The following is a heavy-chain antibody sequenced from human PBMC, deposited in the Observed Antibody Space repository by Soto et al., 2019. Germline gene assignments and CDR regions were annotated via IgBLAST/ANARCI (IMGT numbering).Heavy chain of an antibody. Sequence: SETLSLTCAVYGGSFSGYYWSWIRQPPGKGLEWIGEINHSGSTNYNPSLKSRVTISVDTSKNQFSLKLRSVTAADTAVYYCAVGGYCTNGVCYAFDYWGQGTLVTVSS. CDR2: INHSGST. CDR3: AVGGYCTNGVCYAFDY. CDR1: GGSFSGYY. J-gene: IGHJ4*02. V-gene: IGHV4-34*01. D-gene: IGHD2-8*01.